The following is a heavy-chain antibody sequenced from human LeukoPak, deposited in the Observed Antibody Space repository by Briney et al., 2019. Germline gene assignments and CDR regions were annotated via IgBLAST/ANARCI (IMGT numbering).Heavy chain of an antibody. CDR2: IYSGGST. CDR1: GFTVSSNY. V-gene: IGHV3-66*01. D-gene: IGHD6-13*01. CDR3: ARLGGGHSSSWYDAFDI. Sequence: PGGSLRLSCAASGFTVSSNYMSWVRQAPGKGLEWVSVIYSGGSTYYADSVKGRFTISRDNSKNTLYLQMNSLRAEDTAVYYCARLGGGHSSSWYDAFDIWGQGTMVTVSS. J-gene: IGHJ3*02.